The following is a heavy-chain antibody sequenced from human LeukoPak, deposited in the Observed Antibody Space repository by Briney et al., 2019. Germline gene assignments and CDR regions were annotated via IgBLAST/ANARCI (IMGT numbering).Heavy chain of an antibody. Sequence: GESLKISCKASGYSFTKYWIGWVRQMPGKGLEWMGIIYPGDSDTRYGPSFEGQVTISADKSINTAYLQWSSLKASDSAMYYCVRDISGYYPPYYFDYWGQGTLVTVSS. V-gene: IGHV5-51*01. CDR3: VRDISGYYPPYYFDY. CDR2: IYPGDSDT. D-gene: IGHD3-22*01. J-gene: IGHJ4*02. CDR1: GYSFTKYW.